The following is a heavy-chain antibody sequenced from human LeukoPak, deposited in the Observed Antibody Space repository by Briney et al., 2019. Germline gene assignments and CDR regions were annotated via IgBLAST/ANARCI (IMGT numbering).Heavy chain of an antibody. D-gene: IGHD6-13*01. CDR2: IYYSGST. CDR3: ARHPVRQLGTYDVAFDI. V-gene: IGHV4-59*08. CDR1: GGSISSYY. Sequence: SETLSLTCTVSGGSISSYYWSWIRQPPGKGLEWIGYIYYSGSTNYNPSLKSRVTISVDTSKNQFSLKLSSVTAADTAVYYCARHPVRQLGTYDVAFDIWGQGTMVTVSS. J-gene: IGHJ3*02.